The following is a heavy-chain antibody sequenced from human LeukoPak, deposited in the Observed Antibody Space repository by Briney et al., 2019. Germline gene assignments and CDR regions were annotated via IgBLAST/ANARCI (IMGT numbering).Heavy chain of an antibody. CDR2: ISAYNGNT. D-gene: IGHD3-3*01. CDR3: ARAGSYYDFWSGYYH. V-gene: IGHV1-18*01. Sequence: AASVKVSCKAFGYTFTSYGISWVRQAPGQGLEWMGWISAYNGNTNYAQKLQGRVTMTTDTSTSTAYMELRSLRSDDTAVYYCARAGSYYDFWSGYYHWGQGTLVTVSS. J-gene: IGHJ4*02. CDR1: GYTFTSYG.